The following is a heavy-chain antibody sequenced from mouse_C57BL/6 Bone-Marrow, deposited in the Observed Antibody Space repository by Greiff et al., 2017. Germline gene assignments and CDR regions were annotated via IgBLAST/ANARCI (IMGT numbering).Heavy chain of an antibody. D-gene: IGHD1-1*01. CDR2: TFYSGIT. CDR3: ARDHYYGSSAYFDV. Sequence: EVQLQESGPSLVRPSQTLSLTCTVTGFSINSDCYWIWIRQFPGNKLEYIGYTFYSGITYYNPSLESRTYITRDTSTNQFSLKLSSVTTEDTATYYGARDHYYGSSAYFDVWGTGTTVTVSS. J-gene: IGHJ1*03. CDR1: GFSINSDCY. V-gene: IGHV3-3*01.